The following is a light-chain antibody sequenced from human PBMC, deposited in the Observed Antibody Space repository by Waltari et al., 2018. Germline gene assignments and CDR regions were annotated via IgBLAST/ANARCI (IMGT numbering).Light chain of an antibody. CDR2: DAS. V-gene: IGKV3-11*01. CDR1: QSVGRS. Sequence: EIALTQSPVTLSLSPGDRATLSCRASQSVGRSLSWYQQKPGQPPRLLIYDASTRATGIPARISGSGSGTDFTFTIGSLEPEDFAVYFCLERSSWPPTFGGGTTVDI. J-gene: IGKJ4*01. CDR3: LERSSWPPT.